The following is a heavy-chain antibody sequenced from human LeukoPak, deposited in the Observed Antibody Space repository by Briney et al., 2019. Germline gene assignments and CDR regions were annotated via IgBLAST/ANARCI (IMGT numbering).Heavy chain of an antibody. CDR2: INPSGGST. CDR3: ARNRWLDF. V-gene: IGHV1-46*01. CDR1: GHILTRYY. Sequence: ASVKVFCKASGHILTRYYMQWAPRPSGQGFEWMVIINPSGGSTTYAQKFQGRVTMTRDTSTSTVYMELSSLRSEDTAVYYCARNRWLDFWGQGTLVTVSS. J-gene: IGHJ4*02. D-gene: IGHD5-24*01.